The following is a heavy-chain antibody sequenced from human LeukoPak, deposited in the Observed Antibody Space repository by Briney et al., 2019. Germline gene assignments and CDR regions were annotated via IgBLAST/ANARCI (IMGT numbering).Heavy chain of an antibody. V-gene: IGHV3-23*01. D-gene: IGHD5-24*01. CDR3: ARDRRRDGYTLGD. J-gene: IGHJ4*02. CDR1: GFTFSSYG. Sequence: GGTLRLSCAASGFTFSSYGMSWVRQAPGKGLEWVSAISGSGGSTYYADSVKGQFTISRDNSKNSLYLQMNSLRAEDTAVYYCARDRRRDGYTLGDWGQGTLVTVSS. CDR2: ISGSGGST.